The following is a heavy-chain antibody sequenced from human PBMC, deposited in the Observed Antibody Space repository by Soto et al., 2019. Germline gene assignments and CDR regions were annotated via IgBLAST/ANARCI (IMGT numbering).Heavy chain of an antibody. V-gene: IGHV4-61*03. CDR2: IHHSGGT. Sequence: KTSETLSLTCTVSGGSVSSFSYYWSWIRQPPGRRLEWIGYIHHSGGTKYNPSLNGRVSISLDTSKNYLSLKLNSVTAADTAVYYCARGHDMFDSPPRSPQFYHGMDVWGQGTTVTVSS. CDR1: GGSVSSFSYY. D-gene: IGHD3-10*02. CDR3: ARGHDMFDSPPRSPQFYHGMDV. J-gene: IGHJ6*02.